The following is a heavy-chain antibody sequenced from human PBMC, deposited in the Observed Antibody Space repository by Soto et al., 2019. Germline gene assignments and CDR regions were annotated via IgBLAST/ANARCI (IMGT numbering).Heavy chain of an antibody. CDR2: IDSSGEK. V-gene: IGHV2-26*01. CDR3: ARRHLAVAVSPWFDP. CDR1: GLSITDSEMG. J-gene: IGHJ5*02. Sequence: QVTLKESGPVLVNPTETLTLRCTVSGLSITDSEMGVSWIRQPPGQPLEWLAHIDSSGEKSYRTFLKSRFAISKDTSKSQIVLTMTNMDPADTATYYCARRHLAVAVSPWFDPWGQGIPVTVSS. D-gene: IGHD6-19*01.